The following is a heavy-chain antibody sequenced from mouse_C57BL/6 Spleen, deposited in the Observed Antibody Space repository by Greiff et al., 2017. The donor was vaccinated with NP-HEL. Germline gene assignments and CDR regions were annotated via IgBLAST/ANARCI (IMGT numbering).Heavy chain of an antibody. D-gene: IGHD1-1*02. CDR3: ARHGGGPYYFDY. Sequence: EVKLMESGGDLVKPGGSLKLSCAASGFTFSSYGMSWVRQTPDKRLEWVATISSGGSYTYYPDSVKGRFTISRDNAKNTLYLQMSSLKSEDTAMYYCARHGGGPYYFDYWGQGTTLTVSS. V-gene: IGHV5-6*01. CDR2: ISSGGSYT. CDR1: GFTFSSYG. J-gene: IGHJ2*01.